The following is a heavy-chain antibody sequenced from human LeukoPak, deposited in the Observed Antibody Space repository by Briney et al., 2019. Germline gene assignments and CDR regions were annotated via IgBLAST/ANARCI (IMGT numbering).Heavy chain of an antibody. J-gene: IGHJ4*02. CDR1: GFTFSSYS. CDR2: ISSSSSYI. Sequence: GGSLRLSCAASGFTFSSYSMNWVRQAPGKGLEWVSSISSSSSYIYYADSVKGRFTISRDNAKNSLYLQMNSLRAEDTAVYYCASHSGYDIGKRDYWGQGTLVTVSS. CDR3: ASHSGYDIGKRDY. D-gene: IGHD5-12*01. V-gene: IGHV3-21*01.